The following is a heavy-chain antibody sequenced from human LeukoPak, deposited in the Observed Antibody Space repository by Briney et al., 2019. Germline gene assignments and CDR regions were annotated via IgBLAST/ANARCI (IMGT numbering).Heavy chain of an antibody. J-gene: IGHJ4*02. CDR1: GFTFSSSG. CDR3: ARVYDYVWGSYRQGDDFDY. CDR2: ISGSGGST. D-gene: IGHD3-16*02. V-gene: IGHV3-23*01. Sequence: GGSLRLSCTASGFTFSSSGMNWVRQAPGKGLEWVSAISGSGGSTYYADSVKGRFTISRDNSKNTLYLQMNSLRAEDTAVYYCARVYDYVWGSYRQGDDFDYWGQGTLVTVSS.